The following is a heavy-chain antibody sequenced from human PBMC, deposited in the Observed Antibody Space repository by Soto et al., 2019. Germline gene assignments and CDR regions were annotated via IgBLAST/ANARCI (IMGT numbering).Heavy chain of an antibody. V-gene: IGHV1-18*01. Sequence: XSVKVSCKASVYMFISYGINWVRQAPGQGLEWMGWISAYNGNTKYAQNLQGRVTMTTDTSTSTAYMEMRSLRSDDTAVYYCVRDLDGSGSYYTDYWGPGTLVTVSS. CDR2: ISAYNGNT. CDR3: VRDLDGSGSYYTDY. CDR1: VYMFISYG. J-gene: IGHJ4*02. D-gene: IGHD3-10*01.